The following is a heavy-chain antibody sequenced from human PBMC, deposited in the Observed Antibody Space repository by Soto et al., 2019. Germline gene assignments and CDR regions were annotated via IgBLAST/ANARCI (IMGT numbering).Heavy chain of an antibody. CDR3: ARDVGDYGSGSPYYYYMDV. CDR2: ISSSSSYI. J-gene: IGHJ6*03. Sequence: GGSLRLSCAASGFTFSSYSMNWVRQAPGKGLEWVPSISSSSSYIYYADSVKGRFTISRDNAKNSLYLQMNSLRAEDTAVYYCARDVGDYGSGSPYYYYMDVWGKGTTVTVSS. V-gene: IGHV3-21*01. CDR1: GFTFSSYS. D-gene: IGHD3-10*01.